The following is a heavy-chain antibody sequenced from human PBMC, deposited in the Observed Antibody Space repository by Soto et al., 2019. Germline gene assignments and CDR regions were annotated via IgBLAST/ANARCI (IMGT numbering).Heavy chain of an antibody. V-gene: IGHV1-2*02. CDR2: INPNTGGT. CDR3: ARVYSRYGCSDDLMAV. Sequence: SVKVSCKASGYTFTDFYIHWVRQAPGQGPAWMGWINPNTGGTNYARKFQGRVTMTRDTSISAAYLEVSRVTSDDTAVYYGARVYSRYGCSDDLMAVCGPGTTGTGSS. D-gene: IGHD6-13*01. CDR1: GYTFTDFY. J-gene: IGHJ6*01.